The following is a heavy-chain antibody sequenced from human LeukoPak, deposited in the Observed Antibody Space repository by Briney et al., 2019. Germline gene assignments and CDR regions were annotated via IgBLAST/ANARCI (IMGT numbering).Heavy chain of an antibody. CDR2: IYYSGST. D-gene: IGHD1-26*01. CDR3: ASISGSQLGGY. V-gene: IGHV4-39*01. Sequence: SETLSLTCTVSGGSISSGSYYWGWIRQPPGKGLERIGSIYYSGSTYYNPSLKSRVTISVDTSKNQFSLKLSSVTAADTAVYYCASISGSQLGGYWGQGTLVTVSS. J-gene: IGHJ4*02. CDR1: GGSISSGSYY.